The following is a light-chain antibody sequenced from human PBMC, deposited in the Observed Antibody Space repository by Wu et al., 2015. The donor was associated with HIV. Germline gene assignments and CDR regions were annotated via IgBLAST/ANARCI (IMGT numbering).Light chain of an antibody. Sequence: EIVMTQSPATLSVSPGERATLSCRASQSVSSKLVWYQQRPGQAPRLLIYGASTRATGIPARFSGSGSGTEFTLTITSMQSEDFAVYYCQHYNNWPPWTFGQGTKVEIK. V-gene: IGKV3-15*01. J-gene: IGKJ1*01. CDR3: QHYNNWPPWT. CDR2: GAS. CDR1: QSVSSK.